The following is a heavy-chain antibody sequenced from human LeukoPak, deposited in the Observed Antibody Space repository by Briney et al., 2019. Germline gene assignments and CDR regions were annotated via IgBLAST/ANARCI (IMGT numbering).Heavy chain of an antibody. CDR1: GGSISGYY. V-gene: IGHV4-4*07. J-gene: IGHJ4*02. CDR2: IYTTGST. D-gene: IGHD6-13*01. Sequence: SETLSLTCTVSGGSISGYYWSWIREPAGKGLEWIGRIYTTGSTNYNPSLKSRVTMSVDTSKNQFSLKLSSVTAADTAVYYCARVTAGGTWDYWGQGTLVTVSS. CDR3: ARVTAGGTWDY.